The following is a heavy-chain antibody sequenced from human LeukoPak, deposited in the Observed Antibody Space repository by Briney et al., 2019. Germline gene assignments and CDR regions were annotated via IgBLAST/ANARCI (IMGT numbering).Heavy chain of an antibody. CDR3: ARDRAVGFDY. D-gene: IGHD4-23*01. CDR1: GGSISSYY. V-gene: IGHV4-59*01. Sequence: SETLSLTCTVSGGSISSYYWSWIRQPPGKGLEWIGYIYYSGSTNYNPSLKRRVTISVATSKNQFSLKLSSVTAADTAVYYCARDRAVGFDYWGQGTLVTVSS. J-gene: IGHJ4*02. CDR2: IYYSGST.